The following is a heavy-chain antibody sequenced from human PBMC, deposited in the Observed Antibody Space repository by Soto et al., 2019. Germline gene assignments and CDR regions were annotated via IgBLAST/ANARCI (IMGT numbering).Heavy chain of an antibody. D-gene: IGHD5-12*01. CDR1: GYTFDNYA. CDR3: ARVQYSGYDFKLAFDI. CDR2: IHAGNGYT. J-gene: IGHJ3*02. V-gene: IGHV1-3*01. Sequence: QVQLVQSGAQVKKPGASVKVSCKASGYTFDNYALPWVRQAPGRRLEWMGWIHAGNGYTKYSQSFQGRVTITRDTSTSRGPMDLSSLRSEDTAVYYCARVQYSGYDFKLAFDIWGQGTMVTVSS.